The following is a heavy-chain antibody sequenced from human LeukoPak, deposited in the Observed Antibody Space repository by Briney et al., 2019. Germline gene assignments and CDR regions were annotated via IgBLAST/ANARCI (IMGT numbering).Heavy chain of an antibody. CDR3: ARLLVGATTHIDY. J-gene: IGHJ4*02. V-gene: IGHV4-39*01. Sequence: PSETLSLTCTVSGGSISSSSYYWGWIRQPPGKGLEWIGSIYYSGSTHYNPSLKSRVTISVDTSKNQFSLKLSSVTAADTAVYYCARLLVGATTHIDYWGQGTLVTVSS. D-gene: IGHD1-26*01. CDR1: GGSISSSSYY. CDR2: IYYSGST.